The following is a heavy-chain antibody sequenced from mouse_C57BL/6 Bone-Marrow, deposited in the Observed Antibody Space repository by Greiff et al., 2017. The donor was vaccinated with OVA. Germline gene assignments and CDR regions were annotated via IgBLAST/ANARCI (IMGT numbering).Heavy chain of an antibody. Sequence: EVMLVESGGGLVKPGGSLKLSCAASGFTFSSYAMSWVRQTPEKRLEWVATISDGGSYTYYPDNVKGRFTISRDNAKNNLYLQMSHLKAEDTAMYYCARASSYFDDWGQGTTLTVSS. CDR3: ARASSYFDD. J-gene: IGHJ2*01. CDR2: ISDGGSYT. CDR1: GFTFSSYA. V-gene: IGHV5-4*03.